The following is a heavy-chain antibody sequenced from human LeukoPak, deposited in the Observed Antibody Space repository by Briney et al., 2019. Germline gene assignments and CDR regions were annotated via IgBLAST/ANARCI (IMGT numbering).Heavy chain of an antibody. Sequence: SETLSLTCTVSGDSISTGTYYWSWIRQPAGKGLEWIGRVYTSGSTNYNPSLKSRVTMSVDTSKNQFSLKLSSVTAADTAVYYCARDGPGVPAAGSFDYWGQGTLVTVSS. D-gene: IGHD2-2*01. CDR3: ARDGPGVPAAGSFDY. J-gene: IGHJ4*02. V-gene: IGHV4-61*02. CDR1: GDSISTGTYY. CDR2: VYTSGST.